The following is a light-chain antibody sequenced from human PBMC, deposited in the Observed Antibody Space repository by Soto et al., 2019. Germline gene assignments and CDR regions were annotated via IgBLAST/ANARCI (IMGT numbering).Light chain of an antibody. CDR2: EVS. V-gene: IGLV2-8*01. Sequence: QSALTQPPSASGSPGPSVTISCTGTSSDVGGYNYVSWYQQHPGKAPKLMIYEVSKRPSGVPDRFSASKSGNTASLTVSGLQAEDEADYYCSSYAGSNNVVFGGGTKLTVL. J-gene: IGLJ2*01. CDR3: SSYAGSNNVV. CDR1: SSDVGGYNY.